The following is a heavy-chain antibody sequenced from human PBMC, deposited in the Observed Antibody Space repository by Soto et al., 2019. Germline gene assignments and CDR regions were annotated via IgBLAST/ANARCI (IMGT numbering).Heavy chain of an antibody. D-gene: IGHD3-16*01. CDR2: TSYDGSGK. J-gene: IGHJ1*01. CDR3: ARWGTRGGLDV. CDR1: GFTFRSYV. Sequence: QVHLVESGGGVVQPGTSLRLSCVGSGFTFRSYVIHWVRQAPGKGLEWVALTSYDGSGKYYGDSVRGRFTISRDNSRNTVDLQMDSLRLEDTALYYCARWGTRGGLDVWGQGTLVSVSS. V-gene: IGHV3-30*19.